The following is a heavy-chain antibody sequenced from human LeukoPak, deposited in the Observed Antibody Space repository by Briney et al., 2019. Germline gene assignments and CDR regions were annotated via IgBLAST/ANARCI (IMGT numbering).Heavy chain of an antibody. CDR3: ARTDIITGTTGFDY. Sequence: TSETLSLTCAVYGGSFSGYYWSWIRQPPGKGLEWIGEINHSGSTNYNPSLKCRVTISVDTSKNQFSLKLSSVTAADTAVYYCARTDIITGTTGFDYWGQGTLVTVSS. V-gene: IGHV4-34*01. D-gene: IGHD1-7*01. CDR2: INHSGST. J-gene: IGHJ4*02. CDR1: GGSFSGYY.